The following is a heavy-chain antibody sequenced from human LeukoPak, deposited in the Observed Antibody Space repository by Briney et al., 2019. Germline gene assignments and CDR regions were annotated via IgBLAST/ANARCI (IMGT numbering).Heavy chain of an antibody. CDR1: GYSFTSYW. CDR3: ARAPASRSLLWFGEYPPYFDY. Sequence: KHGESLKISCKGSGYSFTSYWIGWVRQMPGKGLEWMGIIYPGDSDTRYSPSFQGQVTISADKSISTAYLQWSSLKASDTAMYYCARAPASRSLLWFGEYPPYFDYWGQGTLVTVSS. CDR2: IYPGDSDT. D-gene: IGHD3-10*01. V-gene: IGHV5-51*01. J-gene: IGHJ4*02.